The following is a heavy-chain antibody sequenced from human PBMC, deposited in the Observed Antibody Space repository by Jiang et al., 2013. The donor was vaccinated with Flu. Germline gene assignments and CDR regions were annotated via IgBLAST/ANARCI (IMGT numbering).Heavy chain of an antibody. Sequence: GLVKPSQTLSLTCTVSGGSISSGGYYWSWIRQHPGKGLEWIGYIYYSGSTYYNPSLKSLVTISVDTSKNQFSLKLSSVTAADTAVYYCARVFTGDTAMVRYFDYWGQGTLVTVSS. CDR2: IYYSGST. CDR3: ARVFTGDTAMVRYFDY. D-gene: IGHD5-18*01. V-gene: IGHV4-31*01. CDR1: GGSISSGGYY. J-gene: IGHJ4*02.